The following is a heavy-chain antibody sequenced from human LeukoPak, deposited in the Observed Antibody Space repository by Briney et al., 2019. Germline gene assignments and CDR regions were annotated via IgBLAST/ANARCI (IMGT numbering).Heavy chain of an antibody. CDR2: INTNTGNP. V-gene: IGHV7-4-1*02. CDR1: GYTFTSYA. CDR3: ARAYGGYDGGYFDY. J-gene: IGHJ4*02. D-gene: IGHD5-12*01. Sequence: ASVKVSCKASGYTFTSYAMTWVRQAPGQGLEWMGRINTNTGNPTYAQGFTGRFVFSLDTSVSTAYLQISSLKAEDTAVYYCARAYGGYDGGYFDYWGQGTLVTVSS.